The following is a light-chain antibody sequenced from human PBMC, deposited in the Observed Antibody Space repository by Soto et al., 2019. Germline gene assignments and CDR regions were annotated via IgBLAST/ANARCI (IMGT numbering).Light chain of an antibody. V-gene: IGKV1-5*01. Sequence: DIQTTQSPSTLSASVGDRVTITCRASQSISSWLAWYQQNPGKAPKLLIYDASSLESGVPSRFSGSGSGTEFTLTISSLQPDDFATYYCQQYTSYSWTFGQGTKVDIK. J-gene: IGKJ1*01. CDR1: QSISSW. CDR3: QQYTSYSWT. CDR2: DAS.